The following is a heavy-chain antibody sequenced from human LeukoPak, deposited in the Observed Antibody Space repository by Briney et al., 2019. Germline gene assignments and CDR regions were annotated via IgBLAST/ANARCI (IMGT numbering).Heavy chain of an antibody. J-gene: IGHJ4*02. D-gene: IGHD5-12*01. Sequence: ASVKVSCKASGYTFTSYAMHWVRQAPGQRLEWMGWINAGNGNTKYSQKFQGRVTITRDTSASTAYMELSSLRSEDTAVYYCARADVDIVATSTAFDYWGQGTLVTVSS. CDR1: GYTFTSYA. CDR2: INAGNGNT. CDR3: ARADVDIVATSTAFDY. V-gene: IGHV1-3*01.